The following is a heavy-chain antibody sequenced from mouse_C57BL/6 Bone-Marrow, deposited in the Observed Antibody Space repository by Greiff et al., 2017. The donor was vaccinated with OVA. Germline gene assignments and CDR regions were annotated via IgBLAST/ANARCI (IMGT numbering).Heavy chain of an antibody. D-gene: IGHD1-1*01. J-gene: IGHJ1*03. CDR3: ARDYYGSSWYFDV. CDR1: GYTFTDYY. V-gene: IGHV1-26*01. CDR2: INHNNGGT. Sequence: EVQLQQSGPELVKPGASVKISCKASGYTFTDYYMNWVKQSHGKSLEWIGDINHNNGGTSYNQKFKGKATLTVDKSSSTAYMELRSLTSEDSAVYYCARDYYGSSWYFDVWGTGTTVTVSS.